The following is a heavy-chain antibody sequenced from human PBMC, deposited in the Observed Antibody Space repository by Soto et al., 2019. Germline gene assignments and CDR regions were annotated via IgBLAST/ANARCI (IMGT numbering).Heavy chain of an antibody. Sequence: PGGSLRLSCAASGFTFSNAWMNWVRLAPGKGLEWVGRIKSKTDGGTTDYAAPVKGRFTISRDDSKNTLYLQMNSLKTEDTAVYYCTTGGLWFGELSWFDPWGQGTLVTVSS. CDR2: IKSKTDGGTT. D-gene: IGHD3-10*01. V-gene: IGHV3-15*07. CDR1: GFTFSNAW. CDR3: TTGGLWFGELSWFDP. J-gene: IGHJ5*02.